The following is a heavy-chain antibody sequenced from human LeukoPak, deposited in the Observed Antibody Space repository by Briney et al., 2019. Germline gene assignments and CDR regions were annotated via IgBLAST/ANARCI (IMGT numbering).Heavy chain of an antibody. CDR3: AKGEATAGTSSWFDP. D-gene: IGHD6-13*01. J-gene: IGHJ5*02. Sequence: GGSLRLSCAASGFTFSSYAMSWVRQAPGKGLERVSAISGSGGSTYYADSVKGRFTISRDNSKNTLYLQMNSLRAEDTAVYYCAKGEATAGTSSWFDPWGQGTLVTVSS. V-gene: IGHV3-23*01. CDR1: GFTFSSYA. CDR2: ISGSGGST.